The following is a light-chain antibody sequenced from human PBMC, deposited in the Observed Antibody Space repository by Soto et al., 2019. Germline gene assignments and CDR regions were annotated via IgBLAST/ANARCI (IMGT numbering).Light chain of an antibody. J-gene: IGKJ1*01. CDR2: GAY. CDR1: HSVDSRF. Sequence: EIVLPQSPGTLSLSPGDRATLSCSSSHSVDSRFLAWYQQKPGQSPRLLIYGAYSRATGIPDRFSGSGSGTDFTITISRLEPEDFAVYYCQHYGNSRAFGQGTTVEIK. V-gene: IGKV3-20*01. CDR3: QHYGNSRA.